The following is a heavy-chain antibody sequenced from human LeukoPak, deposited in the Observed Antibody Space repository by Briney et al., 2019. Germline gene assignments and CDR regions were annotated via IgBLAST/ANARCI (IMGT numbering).Heavy chain of an antibody. D-gene: IGHD3-22*01. Sequence: PARSLRLSCAASGFTFSSYGMHWVRQAPGKGLEWVAVISYDGSNKNYADSVKGRFTISRDNSKNTLYLQMNSLRAEDTAVYYSAKLYEGYYDSSGYPPHGAFDIWGRGTMVTVSS. V-gene: IGHV3-30*18. CDR1: GFTFSSYG. CDR2: ISYDGSNK. J-gene: IGHJ3*02. CDR3: AKLYEGYYDSSGYPPHGAFDI.